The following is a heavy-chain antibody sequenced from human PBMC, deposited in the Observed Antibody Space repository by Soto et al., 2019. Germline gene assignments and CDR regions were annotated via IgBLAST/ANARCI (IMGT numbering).Heavy chain of an antibody. V-gene: IGHV4-59*01. J-gene: IGHJ4*02. CDR2: IYYSGST. D-gene: IGHD6-6*01. Sequence: QVQLQESGPGLVKPSETLSLTCTVSGGSISSYYWSWIRQPPGKGLEWIGYIYYSGSTNYNPSLQSRVTISVDTSKNQFSLKLSSVTAADTAVYYCARVSSSSVYWGQGTLVTVSS. CDR1: GGSISSYY. CDR3: ARVSSSSVY.